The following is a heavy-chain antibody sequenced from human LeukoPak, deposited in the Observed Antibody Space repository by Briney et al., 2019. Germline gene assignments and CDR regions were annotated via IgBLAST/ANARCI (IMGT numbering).Heavy chain of an antibody. CDR2: ISYVGSNK. J-gene: IGHJ6*02. Sequence: PGRSLRLSCAASGYTLSSYGMHWVRQAPGKGLGSVAVISYVGSNKYYGDSVKGRFTISRDNSKNTLYLQMNSLRAEDTAVYYCAKAASGSYYYVRYYYGMDVWGQGTTVTVSS. CDR1: GYTLSSYG. V-gene: IGHV3-30*18. D-gene: IGHD1-26*01. CDR3: AKAASGSYYYVRYYYGMDV.